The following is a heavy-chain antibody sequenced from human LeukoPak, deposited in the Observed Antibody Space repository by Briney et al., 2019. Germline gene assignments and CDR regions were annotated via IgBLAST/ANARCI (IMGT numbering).Heavy chain of an antibody. J-gene: IGHJ6*02. CDR1: GDSVSSNSAA. CDR2: TYYRSKWYN. V-gene: IGHV6-1*01. Sequence: SQTLSLTFAISGDSVSSNSAAWNWIRQSPSRGLEWLGRTYYRSKWYNDYAVSVKSRITINPDTSKNQFSLQLNSVTPEDTAVYYCASSPGLNYYYGMDVWGQGTTVTVSS. CDR3: ASSPGLNYYYGMDV. D-gene: IGHD3-10*01.